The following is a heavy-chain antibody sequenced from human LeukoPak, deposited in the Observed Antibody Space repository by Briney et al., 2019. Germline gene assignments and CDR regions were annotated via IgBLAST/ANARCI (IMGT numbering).Heavy chain of an antibody. V-gene: IGHV3-30-3*01. J-gene: IGHJ3*02. Sequence: GGSLRLSCAASGFTFSSYAMHWVRQAPGKGLEWVAVISYDGSNKYYADSVKGRFTISRDNSKNTLYLQMNSLRAEDTAVYYCARVRRKGHMVRAHAFDIWGQGTMVTVSS. D-gene: IGHD3-10*01. CDR3: ARVRRKGHMVRAHAFDI. CDR2: ISYDGSNK. CDR1: GFTFSSYA.